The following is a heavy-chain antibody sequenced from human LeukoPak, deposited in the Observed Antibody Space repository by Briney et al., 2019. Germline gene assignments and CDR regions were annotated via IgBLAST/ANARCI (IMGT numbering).Heavy chain of an antibody. CDR2: ISGSGGST. CDR3: AKGPTTEITKDWFDP. J-gene: IGHJ5*02. D-gene: IGHD4-11*01. V-gene: IGHV3-23*01. CDR1: GFTFSSYA. Sequence: PGGSLRLSCAASGFTFSSYAMNWVRQAPGKGLDWVSIISGSGGSTYYADSVKGRFTISRDNSKNTLCLQMNSLRAEDTAVYYCAKGPTTEITKDWFDPWGQGTLVTVSS.